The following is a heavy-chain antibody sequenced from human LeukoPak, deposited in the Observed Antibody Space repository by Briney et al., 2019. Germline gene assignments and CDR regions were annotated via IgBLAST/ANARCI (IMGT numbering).Heavy chain of an antibody. Sequence: PSETLSLTCSISGVSINNSSFSWGWIRRPPGKGLEWIGNIYFTGSTYYNPSLKSRVTISVDASKSHCSLKLRSVTAADTAVYYCARAPTRSSDTVTGYLFDSWGQGTLVTVSS. V-gene: IGHV4-39*07. D-gene: IGHD3-9*01. J-gene: IGHJ4*02. CDR2: IYFTGST. CDR1: GVSINNSSFS. CDR3: ARAPTRSSDTVTGYLFDS.